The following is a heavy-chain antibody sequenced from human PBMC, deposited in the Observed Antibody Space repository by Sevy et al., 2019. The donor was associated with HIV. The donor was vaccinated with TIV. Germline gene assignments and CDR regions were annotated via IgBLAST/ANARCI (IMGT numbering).Heavy chain of an antibody. V-gene: IGHV4-4*07. CDR3: VREVRDHLDY. Sequence: SETLSLTCTVSGGSISSYYWNWIRQPAAKGLEWIGRFYISGTTNYNPSLKSRVTMSGDTSKNQFSLKLSSVTATDTAVYYCVREVRDHLDYWGQGTLVTVSS. D-gene: IGHD3-10*01. CDR2: FYISGTT. J-gene: IGHJ4*02. CDR1: GGSISSYY.